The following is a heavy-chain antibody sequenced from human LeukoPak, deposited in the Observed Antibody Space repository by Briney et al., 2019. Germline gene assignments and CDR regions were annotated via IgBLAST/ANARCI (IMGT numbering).Heavy chain of an antibody. CDR2: IKQDGSEK. V-gene: IGHV3-7*04. CDR1: GFTLSSYW. CDR3: ARETEMANLDY. Sequence: VGSLRLSCTASGFTLSSYWMNWVRQAPGKGLEWVANIKQDGSEKYYVDSVKGRFTISRDNAKKSLYLQMNSLRAEDTAVYYCARETEMANLDYWGQGTLVTVSS. J-gene: IGHJ4*02. D-gene: IGHD5-24*01.